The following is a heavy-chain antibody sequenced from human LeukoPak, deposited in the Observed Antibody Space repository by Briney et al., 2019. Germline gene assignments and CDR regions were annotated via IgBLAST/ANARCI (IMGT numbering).Heavy chain of an antibody. Sequence: GGSLRLFCAASGFTFSTYSMNWVRQAPGKGLEWVSHISHSSLTIYYADSVEGRFTISRDNARNSLYLQMNSLRDEDTAVYYCARDEGWAFDYWGQGTQVTVSS. D-gene: IGHD5-24*01. CDR2: ISHSSLTI. CDR1: GFTFSTYS. J-gene: IGHJ4*02. V-gene: IGHV3-48*02. CDR3: ARDEGWAFDY.